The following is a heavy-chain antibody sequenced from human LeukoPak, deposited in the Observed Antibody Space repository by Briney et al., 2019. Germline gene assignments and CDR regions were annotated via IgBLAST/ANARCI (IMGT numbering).Heavy chain of an antibody. D-gene: IGHD3-22*01. Sequence: SGGSLRLSCVASGFTFGSYWMAWVRQAPGKGLEWVANIKQDGSEKFYVDSVKGRFTISRDNAKNSLYLQMNSLRGEDTALYYCARVGHDSTGYSTFRWFDPWGQGTLVTVSS. CDR1: GFTFGSYW. CDR3: ARVGHDSTGYSTFRWFDP. CDR2: IKQDGSEK. J-gene: IGHJ5*02. V-gene: IGHV3-7*01.